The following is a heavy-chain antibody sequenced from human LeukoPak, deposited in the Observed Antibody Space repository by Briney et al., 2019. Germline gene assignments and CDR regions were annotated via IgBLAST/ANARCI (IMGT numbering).Heavy chain of an antibody. Sequence: PGGSLRLSCAASGFTFSSYSMNWVRQAPGKGLEWVSYISSSSSTIYYADSVKGRFTISRDNAKNSLYLQMNSLKAEDTAVYYCARTIAAAKYNWFDPWGQGTLVTVSS. D-gene: IGHD6-13*01. J-gene: IGHJ5*02. V-gene: IGHV3-48*04. CDR1: GFTFSSYS. CDR3: ARTIAAAKYNWFDP. CDR2: ISSSSSTI.